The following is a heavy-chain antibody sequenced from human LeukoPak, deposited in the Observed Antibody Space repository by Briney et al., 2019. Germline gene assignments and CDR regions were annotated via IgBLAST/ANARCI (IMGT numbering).Heavy chain of an antibody. Sequence: GGSLRLSCAASGFTFSSYTMNWVRQAPGKGLEWVSSVISSGSYIYYADSVKGRFTISRDNAKNSLYLQMNSLRAEDTAVYYCARDFGGYCSSSNCYLGHLDYWGQGTLVTVSS. J-gene: IGHJ4*02. CDR2: VISSGSYI. CDR1: GFTFSSYT. V-gene: IGHV3-21*03. D-gene: IGHD2-2*01. CDR3: ARDFGGYCSSSNCYLGHLDY.